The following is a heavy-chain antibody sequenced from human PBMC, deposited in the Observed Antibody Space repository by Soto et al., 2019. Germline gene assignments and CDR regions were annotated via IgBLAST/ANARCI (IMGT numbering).Heavy chain of an antibody. CDR1: GFSLSTSGVG. J-gene: IGHJ6*02. CDR3: AYLPCSGGSCSWFSYSGMDV. V-gene: IGHV2-5*02. Sequence: QITLKESGPTLVKPTQTLTLTCTFSGFSLSTSGVGVAWIRQPPGKALEWLALIYWDDDKRYSPSLETGLTITKDTSKNQVVLTMTNIDSVDTATYYCAYLPCSGGSCSWFSYSGMDVWGQGPTVTVSS. CDR2: IYWDDDK. D-gene: IGHD2-15*01.